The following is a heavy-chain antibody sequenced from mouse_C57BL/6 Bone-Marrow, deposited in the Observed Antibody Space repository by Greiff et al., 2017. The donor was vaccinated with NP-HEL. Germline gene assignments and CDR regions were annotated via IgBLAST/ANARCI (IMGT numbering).Heavy chain of an antibody. Sequence: QVTLKECGPGILQSSQTLSLTCSFSGFSLSTSGMGVSWIRQPSGKGLEWLAHIYWDDDKRYNPSLKSRPATSKDTSRNQVFLKITSVDTADTATYYCARSLPIYYGDYRYWYFDVWGTGTTVTVSS. D-gene: IGHD2-13*01. CDR2: IYWDDDK. V-gene: IGHV8-12*01. CDR1: GFSLSTSGMG. J-gene: IGHJ1*03. CDR3: ARSLPIYYGDYRYWYFDV.